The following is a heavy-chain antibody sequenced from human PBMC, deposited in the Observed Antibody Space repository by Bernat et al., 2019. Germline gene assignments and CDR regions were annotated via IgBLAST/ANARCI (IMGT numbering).Heavy chain of an antibody. CDR2: NNAHNGHT. CDR1: DYTFPSYG. J-gene: IGHJ6*03. CDR3: ARVTSIFGVVSSYYYYMDV. D-gene: IGHD3-3*01. Sequence: QVQLVQSGAEVKKPGASVKVSCKASDYTFPSYGLSWVRQAPGQGLEWMGWNNAHNGHTHYAEKFQGRVTMTTDTSTRTAYLELRGLRSDDTAVYYVARVTSIFGVVSSYYYYMDVWGEGTTVPVSS. V-gene: IGHV1-18*01.